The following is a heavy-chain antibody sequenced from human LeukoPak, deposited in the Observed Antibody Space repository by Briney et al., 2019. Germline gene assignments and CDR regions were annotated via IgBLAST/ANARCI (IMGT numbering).Heavy chain of an antibody. Sequence: GGSLRLSCAASGFTFDDYAKHWVRQAPGKGLEWVSGVSWNSGSIGYADSVKGRFTISRDNAKNSLYLQMNSLRAEDTALHYCTKAKAKAIFGVVTGFDYWGQGTLVTVSS. CDR3: TKAKAKAIFGVVTGFDY. J-gene: IGHJ4*02. CDR2: VSWNSGSI. V-gene: IGHV3-9*01. D-gene: IGHD3-3*01. CDR1: GFTFDDYA.